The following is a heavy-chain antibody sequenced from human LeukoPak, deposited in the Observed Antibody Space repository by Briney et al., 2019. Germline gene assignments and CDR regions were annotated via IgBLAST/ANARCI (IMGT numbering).Heavy chain of an antibody. D-gene: IGHD6-6*01. CDR3: ARGSIAARRPFDAFDI. CDR2: INPKSGGT. V-gene: IGHV1-2*02. Sequence: ASVKVSCKASGYTFTDYYIHWVRQAPGQGLEWMGWINPKSGGTNSAQKFQGRVTMTRDTSISTAYMELSRLRSDDTAVYYCARGSIAARRPFDAFDIWGQGTMVTVSS. CDR1: GYTFTDYY. J-gene: IGHJ3*02.